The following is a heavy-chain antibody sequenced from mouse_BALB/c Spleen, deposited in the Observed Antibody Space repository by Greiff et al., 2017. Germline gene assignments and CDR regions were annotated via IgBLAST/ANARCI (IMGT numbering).Heavy chain of an antibody. CDR2: IWRGGST. CDR3: AKSDYYGSSGRFAY. D-gene: IGHD1-1*01. V-gene: IGHV2-5-1*01. CDR1: GFSLTSYG. J-gene: IGHJ3*01. Sequence: QVQLQQSGPSLVQPSQSLSITCTVSGFSLTSYGVHWVRQSPGKGLEWLGVIWRGGSTDYNAAFMSRLSITKDNSKSQVFFKMNSLQADDTAIYYCAKSDYYGSSGRFAYWGQGTLVTVSA.